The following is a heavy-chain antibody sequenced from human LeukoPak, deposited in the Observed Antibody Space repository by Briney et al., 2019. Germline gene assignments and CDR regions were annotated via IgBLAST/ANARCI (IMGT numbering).Heavy chain of an antibody. CDR2: ISDGGIST. J-gene: IGHJ4*02. V-gene: IGHV3-23*01. Sequence: PGGSLRLSCAASGFTFSNYGMSWVRQAPGKGLEWVSGISDGGISTYYADSVKGRFTVSRDNSKNTLFLQMNSLRAEDTAVYYCAKEYTSSGGHLDYWGQGTLVTVSS. D-gene: IGHD6-6*01. CDR3: AKEYTSSGGHLDY. CDR1: GFTFSNYG.